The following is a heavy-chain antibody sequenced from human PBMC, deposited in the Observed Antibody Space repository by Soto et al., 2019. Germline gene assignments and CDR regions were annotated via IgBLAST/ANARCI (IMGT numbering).Heavy chain of an antibody. CDR1: GGTFSRYS. J-gene: IGHJ6*02. D-gene: IGHD2-2*01. CDR3: AREDRDRETGLVPAAIDGMDV. CDR2: IIPIFGIA. V-gene: IGHV1-69*08. Sequence: QVQLVQSGAAVKKPGSSVKVSCKASGGTFSRYSITWVRQAPGHGLEWIGRIIPIFGIASYAQKFQGRATITADESTRTAYMELSSLRSDDTAVYYCAREDRDRETGLVPAAIDGMDVWGQGTTVTVSS.